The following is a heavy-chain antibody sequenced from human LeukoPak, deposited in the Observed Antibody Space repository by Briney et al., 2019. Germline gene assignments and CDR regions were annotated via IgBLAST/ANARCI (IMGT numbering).Heavy chain of an antibody. D-gene: IGHD3-9*01. V-gene: IGHV3-9*01. J-gene: IGHJ4*02. CDR3: AKDTGYDILTGYLGY. CDR2: ISWNSGSI. CDR1: GFTFDDYA. Sequence: SLRLSCAASGFTFDDYAMHWVRQAPGKGLEWVSGISWNSGSIGYADSVKGRFTISRDNAKNSLYLQMNSLRAEDTALYYCAKDTGYDILTGYLGYWGQGTLVTVSS.